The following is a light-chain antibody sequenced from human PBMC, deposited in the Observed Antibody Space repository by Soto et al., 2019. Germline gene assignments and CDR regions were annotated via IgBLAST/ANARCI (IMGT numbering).Light chain of an antibody. CDR2: DAS. V-gene: IGKV1-5*01. CDR3: QQYNSYSSWT. Sequence: DIQMTQSPSTLSASVGDRVTITCRASQSLNSLLAWYQQKPGRAPKLLIYDASTLESGVPSRLSGSGSGTEFTLTISSLQTDDFATYYCQQYNSYSSWTFGQGTKVDIK. J-gene: IGKJ1*01. CDR1: QSLNSL.